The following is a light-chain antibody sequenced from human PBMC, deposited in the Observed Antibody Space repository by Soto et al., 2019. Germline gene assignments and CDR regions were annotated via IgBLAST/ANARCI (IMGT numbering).Light chain of an antibody. CDR3: CSHAGSSLWV. Sequence: QSALTQPRSVSGSPGQSVTISCTGTSSDVGGYNYVSWYQQHPGKAPKLMIYDVSKWPSGVPDRFSGSKSGNTASLTISGLQAEDEADYYCCSHAGSSLWVFGGGTKLTVL. V-gene: IGLV2-11*01. J-gene: IGLJ3*02. CDR2: DVS. CDR1: SSDVGGYNY.